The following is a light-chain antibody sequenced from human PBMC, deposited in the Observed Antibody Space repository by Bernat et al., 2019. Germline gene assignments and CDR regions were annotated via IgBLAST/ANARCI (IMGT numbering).Light chain of an antibody. V-gene: IGLV3-1*01. CDR2: RDN. J-gene: IGLJ3*02. Sequence: SYELTQPPSVSVSPGQTASITCSGDRLANTCWYQQKPGQSPVVVIFRDNKRHSGIPVRFSGSNSGNTATLTISGTQAMDEADYYCQAWDSSTGVFGGGTKLTVL. CDR3: QAWDSSTGV. CDR1: RLAN.